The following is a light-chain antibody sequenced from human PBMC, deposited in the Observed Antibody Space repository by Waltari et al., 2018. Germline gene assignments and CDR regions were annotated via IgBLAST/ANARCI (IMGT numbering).Light chain of an antibody. CDR3: AAWDDSLNGVV. Sequence: QSVLTQPPSASGTPGQRVTISCSGSSSNIGSNTVNWYQQLPATAPKLLIYSNNQRPSGVPDRVSGSKSGTTASLAIIGLQSEDEADYYCAAWDDSLNGVVFGGGTKLTVL. CDR1: SSNIGSNT. CDR2: SNN. V-gene: IGLV1-44*01. J-gene: IGLJ2*01.